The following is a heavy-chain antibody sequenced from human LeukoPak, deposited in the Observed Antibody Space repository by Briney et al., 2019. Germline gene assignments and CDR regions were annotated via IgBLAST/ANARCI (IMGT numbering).Heavy chain of an antibody. D-gene: IGHD5-24*01. CDR1: GFTLSTCG. Sequence: PGRSLRLSCAASGFTLSTCGMHWVRQAPGKGLEWVAMISHDGNSKQYADFAKGRFTISRDNSKNTLYLEMNSLRTEDTAVYHCAKDLYDNDWYNYFDPWGQGALVTVPS. CDR3: AKDLYDNDWYNYFDP. CDR2: ISHDGNSK. J-gene: IGHJ5*02. V-gene: IGHV3-30*18.